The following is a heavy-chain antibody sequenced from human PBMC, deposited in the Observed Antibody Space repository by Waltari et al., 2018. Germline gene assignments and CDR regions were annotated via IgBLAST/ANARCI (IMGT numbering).Heavy chain of an antibody. V-gene: IGHV3-21*01. CDR1: GFTFSSYS. Sequence: EVQLVESGGGLVKPGGSLRLSCAASGFTFSSYSMNWVRQAPGKGPEWVSSISSSSSYIYYADSVKGRFTISRDNAKNSLYLQMNSLRAEDTAVYYCARDLYGDYGLGAFDIWGQGTMVTVSS. CDR3: ARDLYGDYGLGAFDI. D-gene: IGHD4-17*01. J-gene: IGHJ3*02. CDR2: ISSSSSYI.